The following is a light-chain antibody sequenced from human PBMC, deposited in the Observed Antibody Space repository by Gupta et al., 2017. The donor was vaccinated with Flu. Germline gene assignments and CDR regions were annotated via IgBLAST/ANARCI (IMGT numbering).Light chain of an antibody. Sequence: SYELPQPPSVSVSPGQTARTTCSGDALPKQYAYWYQQKPGQAPVLVIYKDSERPSGIPERFSGSSSGTTVTLTISGVQAEDEADYYCQSADSSGTYVFGTGTKVTVL. CDR3: QSADSSGTYV. J-gene: IGLJ1*01. CDR1: ALPKQY. V-gene: IGLV3-25*02. CDR2: KDS.